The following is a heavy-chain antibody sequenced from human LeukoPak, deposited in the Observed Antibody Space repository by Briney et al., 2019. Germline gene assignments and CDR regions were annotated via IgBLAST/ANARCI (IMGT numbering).Heavy chain of an antibody. V-gene: IGHV3-74*01. D-gene: IGHD3-22*01. CDR1: GFTFSSYW. Sequence: GGSLRLSCAASGFTFSSYWMHWVRQAPGKGLVWVSRINSDGSSTSYADSVKGRFTISRDNAKNTLYLQMNSLRAEDTAVYYCARGSRETYYYEILPYYYGMDVWGQGTTVTVSS. CDR3: ARGSRETYYYEILPYYYGMDV. CDR2: INSDGSST. J-gene: IGHJ6*02.